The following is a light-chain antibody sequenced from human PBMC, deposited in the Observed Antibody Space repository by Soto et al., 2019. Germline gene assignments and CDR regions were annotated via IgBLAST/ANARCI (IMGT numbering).Light chain of an antibody. CDR2: ENN. CDR1: ISNIWNNY. CDR3: GTWDSSLSAHYV. V-gene: IGLV1-51*02. Sequence: QSVLTQPPSVSAAPGQKVTISCSGSISNIWNNYVSWYQQLPGTAPKLLIYENNKRPSGIPDRFSGSKSGTSATLGITGLQTGDEADYYCGTWDSSLSAHYVFGTGTKVTVL. J-gene: IGLJ1*01.